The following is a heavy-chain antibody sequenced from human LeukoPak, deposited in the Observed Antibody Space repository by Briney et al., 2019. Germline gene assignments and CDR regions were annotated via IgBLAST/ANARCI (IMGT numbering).Heavy chain of an antibody. CDR3: AREDIVLVPAALDY. Sequence: GGSLRLSCAASGFTFSDYYMSWIRQAPGKGLEWISSISSISSTIYYADSVKGRFTISRDNAKNSLYLQMNTLRADDTAVYYCAREDIVLVPAALDYWGRGTLVTVSS. J-gene: IGHJ4*02. D-gene: IGHD2-2*01. CDR2: ISSISSTI. CDR1: GFTFSDYY. V-gene: IGHV3-11*04.